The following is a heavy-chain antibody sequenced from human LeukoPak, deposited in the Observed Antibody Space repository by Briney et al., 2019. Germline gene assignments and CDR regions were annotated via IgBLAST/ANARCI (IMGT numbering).Heavy chain of an antibody. CDR3: ARVATTVSTNYYGMDV. V-gene: IGHV3-66*02. D-gene: IGHD4-11*01. CDR1: EFTVSSNY. CDR2: IYTSGST. Sequence: GGSLRLSCAASEFTVSSNYMTWVRQAPGKGLEWVSFIYTSGSTYYADSVRGRLTISIDNSKNTLYLEMNSLRAEDTAVYYCARVATTVSTNYYGMDVWGQGTTVTVSS. J-gene: IGHJ6*02.